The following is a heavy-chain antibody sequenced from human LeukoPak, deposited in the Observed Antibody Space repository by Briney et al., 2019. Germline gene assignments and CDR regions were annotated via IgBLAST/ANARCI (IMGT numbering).Heavy chain of an antibody. CDR1: GGSITSYY. CDR3: ARGVGATKLYDYYYMDV. Sequence: SETLSHTCTVPGGSITSYYWSWIRQPLGKGLEWIGYIYYIRSTNYNPYLTSRVTLSLDTTNHQFSLMLSSVTSDDTAGYSCARGVGATKLYDYYYMDVWVKGTKVT. CDR2: IYYIRST. D-gene: IGHD1-26*01. J-gene: IGHJ6*03. V-gene: IGHV4-59*01.